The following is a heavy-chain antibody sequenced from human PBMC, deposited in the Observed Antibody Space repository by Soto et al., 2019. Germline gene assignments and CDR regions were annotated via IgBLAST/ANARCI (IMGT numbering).Heavy chain of an antibody. CDR3: ARNRTADITEVVVEC. D-gene: IGHD3-3*01. CDR2: IHSSGST. Sequence: PSETLSLTCTVSGASISSGDYYWSWIRQHPGKSPEWIGYIHSSGSTFYNPPLKSRVTISADTSKELFSLNLKSVTAADTAVYYLARNRTADITEVVVECWGQGALVSVS. J-gene: IGHJ4*02. CDR1: GASISSGDYY. V-gene: IGHV4-31*03.